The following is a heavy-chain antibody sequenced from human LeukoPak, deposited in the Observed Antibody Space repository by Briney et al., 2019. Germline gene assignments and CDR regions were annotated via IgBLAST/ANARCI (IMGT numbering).Heavy chain of an antibody. V-gene: IGHV3-7*01. CDR1: GFTFSSHW. Sequence: GSLRLSCAASGFTFSSHWMSWVRQAPGKGLEWVANIKQDGSEKYYVGSVKGRFTISRDNAKNSLYLQMHSLRAEDTAVYYCARFNGAVAGSNWFDPWGQGTLVTVSS. CDR2: IKQDGSEK. J-gene: IGHJ5*02. CDR3: ARFNGAVAGSNWFDP. D-gene: IGHD6-19*01.